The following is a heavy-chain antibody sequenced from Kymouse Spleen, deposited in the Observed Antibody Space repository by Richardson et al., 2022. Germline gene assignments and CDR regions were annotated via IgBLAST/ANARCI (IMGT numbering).Heavy chain of an antibody. CDR3: ARDSTYYDILTGFDY. J-gene: IGHJ4*02. V-gene: IGHV3-33*01. CDR2: IWYDGSNK. D-gene: IGHD3-9*01. Sequence: QVQLVESGGGVVQPGRSLRLSCAASGFTFSSYGMHWVRQAPGKGLEWVAVIWYDGSNKYYADSVKGRFTISRDNSKNTLYLQMNSLRAEDTAVYYCARDSTYYDILTGFDYWGQGTLVTVSS. CDR1: GFTFSSYG.